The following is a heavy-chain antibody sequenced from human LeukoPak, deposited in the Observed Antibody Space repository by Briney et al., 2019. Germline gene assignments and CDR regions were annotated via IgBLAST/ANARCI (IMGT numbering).Heavy chain of an antibody. J-gene: IGHJ4*02. Sequence: GGSLRLSCAASGFTFSSYGMSWVRQAPGKGLEWVSAISGSGGSTYYADSVKGRFTISRDNSKNTLYLQMNSLRAEDTAVYYCARRFCSSTSCQAYWGQGTLVTVSS. CDR1: GFTFSSYG. CDR3: ARRFCSSTSCQAY. V-gene: IGHV3-23*01. D-gene: IGHD2-2*01. CDR2: ISGSGGST.